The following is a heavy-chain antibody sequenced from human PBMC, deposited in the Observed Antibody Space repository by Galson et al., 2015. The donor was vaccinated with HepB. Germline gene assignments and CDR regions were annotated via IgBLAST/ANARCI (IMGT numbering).Heavy chain of an antibody. D-gene: IGHD1-20*01. CDR3: ARYNWNDDHFDY. J-gene: IGHJ4*02. Sequence: SLRLSCAASGFTFSHYWMHWVRQAPEKGLVWVSRINRDGRSTSYADSVKGRFTISRDNAKNTLYLQMNSLRAEDTAVYYRARYNWNDDHFDYWGQGTLVTVSS. CDR1: GFTFSHYW. CDR2: INRDGRST. V-gene: IGHV3-74*01.